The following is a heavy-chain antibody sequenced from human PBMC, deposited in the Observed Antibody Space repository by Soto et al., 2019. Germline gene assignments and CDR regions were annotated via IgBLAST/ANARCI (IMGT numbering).Heavy chain of an antibody. CDR3: ARDAKPRIQLYGMDV. CDR2: IWYDGSNK. J-gene: IGHJ6*02. CDR1: GFTFSSYG. Sequence: GGSLRLSCAASGFTFSSYGMHWVRQAPGKGLEWVAVIWYDGSNKYYADSVKGRFTISRDNSKNTLYLQMNSLRAEDTAVYYCARDAKPRIQLYGMDVWGQGTTVTASS. D-gene: IGHD5-18*01. V-gene: IGHV3-33*01.